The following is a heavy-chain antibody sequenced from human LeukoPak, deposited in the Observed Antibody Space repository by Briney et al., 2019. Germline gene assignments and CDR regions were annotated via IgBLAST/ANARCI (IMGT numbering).Heavy chain of an antibody. J-gene: IGHJ4*02. CDR3: ARTAARRFDY. V-gene: IGHV1-3*01. D-gene: IGHD6-6*01. CDR2: INAGNGNT. Sequence: ASVKVSCKASGYTFTNYAMHWVRQAPGQRLEWMGWINAGNGNTKYSQKFQGRVTMTRDTSTSTVYMELSSLRSDDTAVYYCARTAARRFDYWGQGTLVTVSS. CDR1: GYTFTNYA.